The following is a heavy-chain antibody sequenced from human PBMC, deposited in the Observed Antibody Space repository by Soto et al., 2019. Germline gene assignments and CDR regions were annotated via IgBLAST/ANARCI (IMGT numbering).Heavy chain of an antibody. CDR1: GFTFSSYA. CDR3: AIFKPPTYTAFDI. V-gene: IGHV3-23*01. D-gene: IGHD1-1*01. Sequence: EVQLLESGGGLVQPGGSLRLSCAASGFTFSSYAMSWVRQAPGKGLEWVSAISGPGGSTYYADSVKGRFTISRDNSKNTLYLQMNSLRAEDTAVYYCAIFKPPTYTAFDIWGQGTMVTVSS. J-gene: IGHJ3*02. CDR2: ISGPGGST.